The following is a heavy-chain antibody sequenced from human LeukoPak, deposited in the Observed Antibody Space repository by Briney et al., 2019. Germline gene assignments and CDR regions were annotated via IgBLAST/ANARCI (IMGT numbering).Heavy chain of an antibody. Sequence: PGGSLRLSCAASGFTFSSYSMNWVRQAPGKGLEWVSSISSSSSYIYYADSVKGRFTISRDNAKNSLYLQMNSLRAEDTAVYYCTRDRGAYNLYDYWGQGTLVTVSS. D-gene: IGHD1-1*01. CDR1: GFTFSSYS. CDR3: TRDRGAYNLYDY. CDR2: ISSSSSYI. J-gene: IGHJ4*02. V-gene: IGHV3-21*01.